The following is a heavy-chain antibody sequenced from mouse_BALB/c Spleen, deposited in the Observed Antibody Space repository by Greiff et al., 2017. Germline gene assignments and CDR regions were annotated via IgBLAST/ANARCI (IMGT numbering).Heavy chain of an antibody. D-gene: IGHD5-5*01. V-gene: IGHV1S81*02. CDR2: INPSNGRT. CDR1: GYTFTSYW. CDR3: ASYPYPYAMDY. J-gene: IGHJ4*01. Sequence: VQLQQPGAELVKPGASVKLSCKASGYTFTSYWMHWVKQRPGQGLEWIGEINPSNGRTNYNEKFKSKATLTVDKSSSTAYMQLSSLTSEDSAVYYCASYPYPYAMDYWGQGTSVTVSS.